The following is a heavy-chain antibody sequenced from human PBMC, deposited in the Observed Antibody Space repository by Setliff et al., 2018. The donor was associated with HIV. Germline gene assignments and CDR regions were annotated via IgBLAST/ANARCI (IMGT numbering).Heavy chain of an antibody. Sequence: PSETLSLTCTVSGGSISTSNYYWGWIRQPPGKGLEWIGSIYYSGSTYYTPSLESRVTISVDTSKNQFSLKLSSVTAADTAVYYCARAPLSGGSFGWFDPWGQGTLVTVSS. CDR2: IYYSGST. D-gene: IGHD2-15*01. J-gene: IGHJ5*02. V-gene: IGHV4-39*07. CDR1: GGSISTSNYY. CDR3: ARAPLSGGSFGWFDP.